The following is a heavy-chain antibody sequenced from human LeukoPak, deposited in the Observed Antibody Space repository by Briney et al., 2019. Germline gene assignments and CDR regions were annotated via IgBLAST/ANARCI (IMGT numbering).Heavy chain of an antibody. CDR2: IYYSGST. Sequence: SETLSLTCTVSGGSISSSSYYWGWIRQPPGKGLEWIGSIYYSGSTYYNPSLKSRVTISVDTSKNQFSLKLSSVTAADTAVYYCAKEVAARREGYNWFDPWGQGTLVTVSS. J-gene: IGHJ5*02. D-gene: IGHD6-6*01. CDR3: AKEVAARREGYNWFDP. CDR1: GGSISSSSYY. V-gene: IGHV4-39*07.